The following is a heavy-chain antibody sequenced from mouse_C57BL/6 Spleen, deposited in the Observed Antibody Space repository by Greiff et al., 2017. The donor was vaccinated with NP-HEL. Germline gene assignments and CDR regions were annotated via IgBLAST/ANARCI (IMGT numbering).Heavy chain of an antibody. J-gene: IGHJ1*03. V-gene: IGHV5-4*03. CDR1: GFTFSSYA. Sequence: EVKLVESGGGLVKPGGSLKLSCAASGFTFSSYAMSWVRQTPEKRLEWVATISDGGSYTYYPDNVKGRFTISRDNAKNNLYLQMSHLKSEDTAMYYCARAITTVVATKGYFDVWGTGTTVTVSS. CDR3: ARAITTVVATKGYFDV. D-gene: IGHD1-1*01. CDR2: ISDGGSYT.